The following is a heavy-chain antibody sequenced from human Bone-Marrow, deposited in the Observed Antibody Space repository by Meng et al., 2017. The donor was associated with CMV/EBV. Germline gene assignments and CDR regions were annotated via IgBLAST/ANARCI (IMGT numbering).Heavy chain of an antibody. J-gene: IGHJ4*02. Sequence: GESLKISCAASGFTFSSYWMHWVRQAPGKGLEWVANIKQDGSEKYYVDSVKGRFTISRDNAKNSLYLQMNSLRAEDTAVYYCARGPNSYLAVDYWGQGTLVTVSS. CDR3: ARGPNSYLAVDY. V-gene: IGHV3-7*01. CDR2: IKQDGSEK. CDR1: GFTFSSYW. D-gene: IGHD1-26*01.